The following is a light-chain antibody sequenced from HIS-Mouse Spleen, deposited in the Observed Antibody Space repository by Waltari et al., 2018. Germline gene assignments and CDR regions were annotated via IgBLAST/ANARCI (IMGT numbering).Light chain of an antibody. CDR3: SSYAGSNNPYV. Sequence: QSALTQPPSASGSPGQSVTISCTGTSSDVGGYNYVSWYQPHPGKAPKLMIYEVSNRPSWVPDRFSGSKSGNAASLTVAGLQAEDEADYYGSSYAGSNNPYVFGTGTKVTVL. J-gene: IGLJ1*01. CDR2: EVS. V-gene: IGLV2-8*01. CDR1: SSDVGGYNY.